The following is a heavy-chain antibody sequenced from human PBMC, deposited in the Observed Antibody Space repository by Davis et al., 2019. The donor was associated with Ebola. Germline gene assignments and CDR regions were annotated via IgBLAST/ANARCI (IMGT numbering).Heavy chain of an antibody. CDR1: GFTFSSYA. CDR2: ISGSGGST. CDR3: AKDYGSGSYYAPHDAFDI. Sequence: GESLKISCAASGFTFSSYAMSWVRQAPGKGLEWVSAISGSGGSTYYADSVKGRFTISRDNSKNTLYLQMNSLRAEDTAVYYCAKDYGSGSYYAPHDAFDIWGQGTMVTVSS. D-gene: IGHD3-10*01. J-gene: IGHJ3*02. V-gene: IGHV3-23*01.